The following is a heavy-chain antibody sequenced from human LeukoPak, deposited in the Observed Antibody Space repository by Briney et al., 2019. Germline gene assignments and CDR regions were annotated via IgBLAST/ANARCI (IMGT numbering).Heavy chain of an antibody. CDR1: GFTFSSYA. D-gene: IGHD3-22*01. Sequence: GGSLRLSCEASGFTFSSYAFAWVRQAPGKGLEGVAAVTGGGGGTHFADSVKGRFTTYRDNAKNTLFLQMNSMRVDDTAVYFCAKRGVVIRVILVGFHKEAYYFDSWGQGALVTVSS. CDR3: AKRGVVIRVILVGFHKEAYYFDS. V-gene: IGHV3-23*01. CDR2: VTGGGGGT. J-gene: IGHJ4*02.